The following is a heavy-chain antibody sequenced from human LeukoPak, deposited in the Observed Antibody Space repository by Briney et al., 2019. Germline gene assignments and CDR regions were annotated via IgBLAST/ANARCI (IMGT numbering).Heavy chain of an antibody. CDR1: GGSISSSSYY. V-gene: IGHV4-39*07. CDR3: ARGGVVTASWHRRMTPYYFDY. Sequence: SETLSLTCTVSGGSISSSSYYWGWIRQPPGKGLEWIGSIYHSGSTYYNPSLKSRVTISVDRSKNQFSLKLSSVTAADTAVYYCARGGVVTASWHRRMTPYYFDYWGQGTLVTVSS. J-gene: IGHJ4*02. CDR2: IYHSGST. D-gene: IGHD2-21*02.